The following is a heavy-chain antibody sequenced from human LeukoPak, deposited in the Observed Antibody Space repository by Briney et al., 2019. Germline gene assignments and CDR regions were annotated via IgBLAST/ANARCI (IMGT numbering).Heavy chain of an antibody. J-gene: IGHJ6*02. Sequence: ASVKVSCKASGYTFTSYGISWVRQAPGQGLEWIGVINPSGGSTTYAQKFQGRVTMTRDTSATTVYMELSSLRSEDMTVYYCARTTTPGYHYYGMDVWGQGTTVTVSS. D-gene: IGHD1-1*01. CDR2: INPSGGST. CDR1: GYTFTSYG. V-gene: IGHV1-46*01. CDR3: ARTTTPGYHYYGMDV.